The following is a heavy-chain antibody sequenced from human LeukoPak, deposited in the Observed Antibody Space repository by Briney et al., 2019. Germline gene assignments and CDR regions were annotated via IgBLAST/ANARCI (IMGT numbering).Heavy chain of an antibody. CDR2: ISASGGST. CDR3: AKAQDRLLWFGELSGPYFDY. D-gene: IGHD3-10*01. J-gene: IGHJ4*02. V-gene: IGHV3-23*01. Sequence: GGSLRLSCAASGFTFSSYAMSWVRQAPGKGLEWVSAISASGGSTYYADSVKGRFTISRDNSKNTLYLQMNSPRAEDTAVYYCAKAQDRLLWFGELSGPYFDYWGQGTLVTVSS. CDR1: GFTFSSYA.